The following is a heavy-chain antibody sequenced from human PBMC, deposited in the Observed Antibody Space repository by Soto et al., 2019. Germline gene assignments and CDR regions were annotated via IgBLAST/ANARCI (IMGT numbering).Heavy chain of an antibody. CDR3: AHGSCSSADCYPNPYLDY. V-gene: IGHV2-5*02. J-gene: IGHJ4*02. Sequence: QITLKESGPTLVKPTQTLTLTCTFSGFSLSTTAEGVGWIRQPPGKALERLALIYWDDDERYSPSLKSRLTITKATSKNQVVLTMTNVDPVDTATYYCAHGSCSSADCYPNPYLDYWGQGILVTVSS. CDR2: IYWDDDE. D-gene: IGHD2-2*01. CDR1: GFSLSTTAEG.